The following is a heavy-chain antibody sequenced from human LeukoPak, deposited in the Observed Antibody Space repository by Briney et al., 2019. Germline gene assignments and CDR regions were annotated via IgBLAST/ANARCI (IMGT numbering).Heavy chain of an antibody. Sequence: ASVKVSCKASGYTFTGYYMHWVRQAPGQGLEWMGRISPNSGGTNYAQKFQGRVTMTRDTSISTAYMELSRLRSDDTAVYYCARADSGYYVRDAFDIWGQGTMVTVSS. V-gene: IGHV1-2*06. J-gene: IGHJ3*02. CDR1: GYTFTGYY. CDR3: ARADSGYYVRDAFDI. CDR2: ISPNSGGT. D-gene: IGHD3-22*01.